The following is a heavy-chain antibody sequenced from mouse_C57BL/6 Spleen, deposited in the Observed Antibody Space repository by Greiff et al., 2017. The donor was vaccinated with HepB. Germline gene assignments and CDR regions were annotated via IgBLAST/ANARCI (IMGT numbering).Heavy chain of an antibody. Sequence: VQLQQSGPELVKPGASVKISCKASGYAFSSSWMNWVKQRPGKGLEWIGRIYPGDGDTNYNGKFKGKATLTADKSSSTAYMQLSSLTSEDSAVHFCARDGLLRSYFDYWGQGTTLTVSS. CDR2: IYPGDGDT. CDR1: GYAFSSSW. CDR3: ARDGLLRSYFDY. D-gene: IGHD1-1*01. V-gene: IGHV1-82*01. J-gene: IGHJ2*01.